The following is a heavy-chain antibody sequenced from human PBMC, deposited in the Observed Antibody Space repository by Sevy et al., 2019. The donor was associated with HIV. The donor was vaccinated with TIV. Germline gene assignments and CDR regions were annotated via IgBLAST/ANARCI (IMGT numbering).Heavy chain of an antibody. V-gene: IGHV3-7*01. D-gene: IGHD2-8*01. CDR1: GFTLSTYW. Sequence: GGSLRLSCAASGFTLSTYWMGWVRQAPGKGLEWVDNIKQDGSEKYYVDSVKGRFTISRDNAKNSLYLQMNSLRVDDTAVYYCVRSLKGAFDYWGQGILVTVSS. CDR3: VRSLKGAFDY. CDR2: IKQDGSEK. J-gene: IGHJ4*02.